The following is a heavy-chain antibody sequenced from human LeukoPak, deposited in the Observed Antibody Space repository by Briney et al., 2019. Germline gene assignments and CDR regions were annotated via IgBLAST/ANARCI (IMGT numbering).Heavy chain of an antibody. CDR1: GYTFTGYY. V-gene: IGHV1-2*02. CDR3: AAERFGAVIPTYYFDY. J-gene: IGHJ4*02. D-gene: IGHD3-16*02. Sequence: ASVKVSCKASGYTFTGYYMHWVRQAPGQGLEWMGWINPNSGGTNYAQKFQGRVTMTRDTSISTAYMELSRLRSDDTAVYYCAAERFGAVIPTYYFDYWGQGTLVTVSS. CDR2: INPNSGGT.